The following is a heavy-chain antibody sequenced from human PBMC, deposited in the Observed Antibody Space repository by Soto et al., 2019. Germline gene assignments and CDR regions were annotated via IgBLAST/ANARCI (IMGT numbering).Heavy chain of an antibody. CDR3: ARAYRLVGMDV. CDR2: IYYSGST. Sequence: PSEILCLTCTVSGGSIISYYWRWIRQPPGKGLEWIGYIYYSGSTNYNPSLKSRVTISVDTSKNQFSLKLSSVTAADTAVYYCARAYRLVGMDVWGQGTTVTVSS. V-gene: IGHV4-59*01. D-gene: IGHD2-15*01. J-gene: IGHJ6*02. CDR1: GGSIISYY.